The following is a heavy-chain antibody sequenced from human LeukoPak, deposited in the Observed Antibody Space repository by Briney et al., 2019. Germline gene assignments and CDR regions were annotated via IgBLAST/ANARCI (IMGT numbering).Heavy chain of an antibody. CDR2: LIGSSGST. D-gene: IGHD5-12*01. Sequence: GGSLRLSCAASGFTSTNYAMNWVRQAPGKGLEWVSVLIGSSGSTDYADSAKGRFTISRDTSKNTLFLQMNSLRAEDTAIYYCAKGAYDYIEIGYFDSWGQGTLVTVSS. V-gene: IGHV3-23*01. CDR3: AKGAYDYIEIGYFDS. J-gene: IGHJ4*02. CDR1: GFTSTNYA.